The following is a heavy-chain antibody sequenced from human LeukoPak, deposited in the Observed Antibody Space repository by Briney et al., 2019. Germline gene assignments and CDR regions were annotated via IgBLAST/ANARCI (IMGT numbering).Heavy chain of an antibody. CDR1: GYTFTGYY. D-gene: IGHD6-13*01. J-gene: IGHJ6*03. CDR2: INPNSGGT. CDR3: ARGATAGRFSLRPTGAYYMDV. Sequence: ASVKVSCKASGYTFTGYYMHWVRQAPGQGLEWMGWINPNSGGTNYAQKFQGRVTMTRDTSINTAYMELSSLRFDDTAVYYCARGATAGRFSLRPTGAYYMDVWGKGTTVTVSS. V-gene: IGHV1-2*02.